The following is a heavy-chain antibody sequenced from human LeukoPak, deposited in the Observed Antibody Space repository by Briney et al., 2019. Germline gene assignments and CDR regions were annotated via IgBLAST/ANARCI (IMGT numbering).Heavy chain of an antibody. CDR2: ISSSSSYI. CDR3: ARDLEVVAAVLDY. CDR1: GFTFSSYS. V-gene: IGHV3-21*01. Sequence: GGSLRLSCAASGFTFSSYSMNWVRQAPGKGLEWVSSISSSSSYIYYADSVKGRFTISRDNAKNSLYLRMNSLRAEDTAVYYCARDLEVVAAVLDYWGRGTLVTVSS. D-gene: IGHD2-15*01. J-gene: IGHJ4*02.